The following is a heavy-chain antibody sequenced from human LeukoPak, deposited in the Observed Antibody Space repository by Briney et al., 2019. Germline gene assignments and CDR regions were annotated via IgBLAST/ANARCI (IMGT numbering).Heavy chain of an antibody. Sequence: SETLSLTCTDSGGSISSYYWSWIRQPPGKGLEWLGYISYSGSTNFNPSLKSRVTISVDTSKNQFSLKLSSVTAADTAVYYCAREGTAGTNLNWFDPWGQGTLVTVSS. J-gene: IGHJ5*02. V-gene: IGHV4-59*01. CDR1: GGSISSYY. CDR3: AREGTAGTNLNWFDP. CDR2: ISYSGST. D-gene: IGHD1-1*01.